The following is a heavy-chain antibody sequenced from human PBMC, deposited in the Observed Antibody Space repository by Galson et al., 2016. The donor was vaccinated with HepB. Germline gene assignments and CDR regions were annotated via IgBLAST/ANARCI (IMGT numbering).Heavy chain of an antibody. V-gene: IGHV3-72*01. Sequence: SLRLSCAASGITLSDHYMYWVRQAPGKGLEWVARIKNKADSDTTEYAVSVKGRFTISRDDSKNLVYLQMNILKTEDTAVYYCARDSSRWSLDYWGQGTLVTVSP. D-gene: IGHD6-13*01. CDR1: GITLSDHY. CDR3: ARDSSRWSLDY. J-gene: IGHJ4*02. CDR2: IKNKADSDTT.